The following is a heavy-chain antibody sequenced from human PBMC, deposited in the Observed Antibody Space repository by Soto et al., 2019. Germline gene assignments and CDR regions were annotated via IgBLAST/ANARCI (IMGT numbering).Heavy chain of an antibody. CDR3: TSGADSVDYYYGMDV. V-gene: IGHV4-4*07. CDR2: IYTSGST. D-gene: IGHD3-16*01. CDR1: GGSISSYY. J-gene: IGHJ6*02. Sequence: SETLSLTCTVSGGSISSYYWSWIRQPAGKGLEWIGRIYTSGSTNYNPSLKSRVTMSVDTSKNQFSLKLSSVTAADTAVYYCTSGADSVDYYYGMDVWGQGTTVTVSS.